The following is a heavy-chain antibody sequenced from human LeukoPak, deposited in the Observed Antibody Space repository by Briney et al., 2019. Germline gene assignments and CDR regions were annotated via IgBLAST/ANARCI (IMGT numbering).Heavy chain of an antibody. D-gene: IGHD3-10*01. Sequence: PGGSLRLSCAASGFTFSIYAMSWVRQAPGKGLQWVSSITSRGESTWYVDPVKGRFTITRDNSENTLYMQMHSLRAEDTAVYYCARDRPNYYGSDGHCYRRDGDYWGRGTLVSVSS. J-gene: IGHJ4*02. CDR3: ARDRPNYYGSDGHCYRRDGDY. CDR1: GFTFSIYA. CDR2: ITSRGEST. V-gene: IGHV3-23*01.